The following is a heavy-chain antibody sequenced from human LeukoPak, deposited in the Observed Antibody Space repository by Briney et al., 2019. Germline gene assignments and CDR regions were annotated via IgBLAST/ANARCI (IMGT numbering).Heavy chain of an antibody. J-gene: IGHJ3*02. CDR1: GFTFSSYA. Sequence: GGSLRLSCAASGFTFSSYAMSWVRQAPGKGLEWVSAISGSGGSTYYADSVKGRFTISRDNSKNTLYLQMNSLRAEDTAVYYCAKVGTIFGVVIIPPDAFGIWGQGTMVTVSS. D-gene: IGHD3-3*01. CDR2: ISGSGGST. CDR3: AKVGTIFGVVIIPPDAFGI. V-gene: IGHV3-23*01.